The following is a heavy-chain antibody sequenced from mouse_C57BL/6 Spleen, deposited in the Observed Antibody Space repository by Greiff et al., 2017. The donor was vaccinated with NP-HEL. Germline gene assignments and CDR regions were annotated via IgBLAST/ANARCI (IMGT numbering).Heavy chain of an antibody. J-gene: IGHJ2*01. Sequence: VQLQQPGAELVKPGASVKLSCKASGYTFTSYWMQWVKQRPGQGLEWIGEIDPSDSYTNYNQKFKGKATLTVDTSSSTAYMQLGSLTSEDSAVYYCARRGLLYYFDYWGQGTTLTVSS. D-gene: IGHD2-3*01. CDR1: GYTFTSYW. CDR3: ARRGLLYYFDY. CDR2: IDPSDSYT. V-gene: IGHV1-50*01.